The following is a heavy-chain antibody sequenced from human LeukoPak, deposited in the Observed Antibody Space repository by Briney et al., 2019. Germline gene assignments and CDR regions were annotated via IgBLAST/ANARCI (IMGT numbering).Heavy chain of an antibody. J-gene: IGHJ5*02. CDR3: ARVAARNWFDP. CDR2: IIPIFGTA. V-gene: IGHV1-69*06. D-gene: IGHD6-25*01. CDR1: GGTFSSYA. Sequence: ASVRVSCKASGGTFSSYAISWVRQAPGQGLEWMGGIIPIFGTANYAQKFQGRVTITADKSTSTAYMELSSLRSEDTAVYYCARVAARNWFDPWGQGTLVTVSS.